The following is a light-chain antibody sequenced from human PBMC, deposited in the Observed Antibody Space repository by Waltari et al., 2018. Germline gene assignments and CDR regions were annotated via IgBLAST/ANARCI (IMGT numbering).Light chain of an antibody. CDR2: DAS. V-gene: IGKV3-20*01. CDR3: QKYGTRPAT. J-gene: IGKJ1*01. Sequence: DIVFTQSPASLSLSPGARATLSCRASQSVGRTLAWYQQRPGQAPRLLIYDASSRATDIPDRFSGSGSGTDFSLTISRLEPEDFAVYYCQKYGTRPATFGQGTKVEVK. CDR1: QSVGRT.